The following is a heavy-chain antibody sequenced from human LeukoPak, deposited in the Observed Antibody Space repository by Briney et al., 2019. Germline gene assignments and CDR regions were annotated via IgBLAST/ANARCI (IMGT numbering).Heavy chain of an antibody. CDR3: AKSPKDTAPLGART. D-gene: IGHD5-18*01. J-gene: IGHJ4*02. CDR2: ITNGGGDT. Sequence: GGSLRLSCAASGFTFSNYAMTWVRQAPGKGLEWVSSITNGGGDTAYADSVKGRFSISRDNSKNTLYLQMNSLRVDDTAIYYCAKSPKDTAPLGARTGGQGALVTVST. V-gene: IGHV3-23*01. CDR1: GFTFSNYA.